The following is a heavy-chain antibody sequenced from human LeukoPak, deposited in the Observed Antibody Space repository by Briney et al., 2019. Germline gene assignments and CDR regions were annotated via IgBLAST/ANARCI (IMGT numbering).Heavy chain of an antibody. CDR2: VGPYNGNT. J-gene: IGHJ4*02. CDR3: ARDYSTKMATITDI. CDR1: GHTFFDYG. Sequence: ASVKVSCKASGHTFFDYGISWLRQAPGQGLEWVGWVGPYNGNTQYSQKLQGRVILTTDTLTNTAFMELTSLSPDDTAIYYCARDYSTKMATITDIWGQGTLVAVSS. V-gene: IGHV1-18*01. D-gene: IGHD2/OR15-2a*01.